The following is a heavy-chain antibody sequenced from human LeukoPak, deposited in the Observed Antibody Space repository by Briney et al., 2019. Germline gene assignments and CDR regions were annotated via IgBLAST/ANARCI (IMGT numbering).Heavy chain of an antibody. CDR1: GFTFSSFA. D-gene: IGHD1-26*01. CDR3: AKDFEGSPDDY. J-gene: IGHJ4*02. Sequence: GGSLRLSCAASGFTFSSFAMSWVRQAPGKGLEWVSTISGSGGSTYYADSVKGRFTISRDNSKNTLYLQMNSLRAEDTAVYYCAKDFEGSPDDYWGQGTLVTVSS. CDR2: ISGSGGST. V-gene: IGHV3-23*01.